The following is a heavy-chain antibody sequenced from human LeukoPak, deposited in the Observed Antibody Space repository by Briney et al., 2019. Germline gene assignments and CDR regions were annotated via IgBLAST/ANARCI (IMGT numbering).Heavy chain of an antibody. Sequence: PSETLSLTCTVSGGSISSYYWSWIRQPPGKGLEWIGYIYYSGSTNYNPSLKSRVTISVDTSKNQFSLKLSSVTAADTAVYYCARVGIVVVPAAIPHFDYWGQGTLVTVYS. D-gene: IGHD2-2*01. CDR1: GGSISSYY. J-gene: IGHJ4*02. CDR2: IYYSGST. V-gene: IGHV4-59*13. CDR3: ARVGIVVVPAAIPHFDY.